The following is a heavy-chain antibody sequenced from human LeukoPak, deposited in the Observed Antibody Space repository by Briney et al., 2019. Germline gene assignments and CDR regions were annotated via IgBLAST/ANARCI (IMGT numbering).Heavy chain of an antibody. CDR1: GFTFSAYP. D-gene: IGHD2-2*01. V-gene: IGHV3-30*04. Sequence: GGSLRLSCAASGFTFSAYPLHWVRQAPGKGLEWVALISYDGRNINFGDSVKGRFTISRDNSKNTVLLQMSSLRPEDTAIYYCVRGVSHGAAAFYHWGQGTLVTVSS. CDR2: ISYDGRNI. CDR3: VRGVSHGAAAFYH. J-gene: IGHJ4*02.